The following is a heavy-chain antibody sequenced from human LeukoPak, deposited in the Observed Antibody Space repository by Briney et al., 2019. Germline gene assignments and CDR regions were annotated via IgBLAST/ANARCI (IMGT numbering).Heavy chain of an antibody. CDR1: GFTFTSYA. CDR2: INAGNGNT. Sequence: GRSLRLSCAASGFTFTSYAMHWVRQAPGQRLEWMGWINAGNGNTKYSQKFQGRVTITRDTSASTAYMELSSLRSEDTAVYYCASWGYSYGYGFDYWGQGTLVTVSS. V-gene: IGHV1-3*01. D-gene: IGHD5-18*01. J-gene: IGHJ4*02. CDR3: ASWGYSYGYGFDY.